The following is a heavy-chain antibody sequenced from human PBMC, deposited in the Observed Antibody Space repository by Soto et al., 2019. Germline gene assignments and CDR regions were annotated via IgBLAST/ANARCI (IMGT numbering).Heavy chain of an antibody. CDR2: TYHSGNP. CDR3: ARRYGVYFDY. Sequence: SETLSLTCGVSGDTISTGGYSWAWIRQPPGKALEWIGHTYHSGNPYYNPSLKSRVIISVDRSKNQFSLKLSSVTAADTAVYYCARRYGVYFDYWGQGTLVTVSS. CDR1: GDTISTGGYS. J-gene: IGHJ4*02. V-gene: IGHV4-30-2*01. D-gene: IGHD4-17*01.